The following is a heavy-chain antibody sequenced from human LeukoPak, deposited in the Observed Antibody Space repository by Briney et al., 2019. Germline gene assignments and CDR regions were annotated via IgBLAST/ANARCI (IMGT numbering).Heavy chain of an antibody. CDR2: ISSSSSYI. CDR3: ARSGYSSGWTFDY. J-gene: IGHJ4*02. Sequence: GGSLRLSCAASGSTFSSYSMNLVRQAPGKGLEWVSSISSSSSYIYYADSVKGRFTISRDNAKNSLYLQMNSLRAEDTAVYYCARSGYSSGWTFDYWGQGTLVTVSS. V-gene: IGHV3-21*01. D-gene: IGHD6-19*01. CDR1: GSTFSSYS.